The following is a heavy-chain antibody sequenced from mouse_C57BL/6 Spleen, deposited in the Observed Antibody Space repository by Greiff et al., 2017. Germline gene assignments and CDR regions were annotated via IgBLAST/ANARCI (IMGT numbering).Heavy chain of an antibody. CDR2: IDPNSGGT. V-gene: IGHV1-72*01. Sequence: VKLQQPGAELVKPGASVKLSCKASGYTFTSYWMHWVKQRPGRGLEWIGRIDPNSGGTKYNEKFKSKATLTVDKPSSTAYMQLSSLTSEDSAVYDCAIEYDGYSRAMDYWGQGTSVTVSS. D-gene: IGHD2-3*01. CDR3: AIEYDGYSRAMDY. J-gene: IGHJ4*01. CDR1: GYTFTSYW.